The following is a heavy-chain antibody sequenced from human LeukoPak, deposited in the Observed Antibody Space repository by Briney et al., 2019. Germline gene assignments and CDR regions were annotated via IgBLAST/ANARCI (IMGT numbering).Heavy chain of an antibody. CDR2: IGASGATT. J-gene: IGHJ4*02. D-gene: IGHD6-19*01. CDR3: AKDLEAVAGTIVNDY. V-gene: IGHV3-23*01. CDR1: GLTFNKYA. Sequence: GGSLRLSCAVSGLTFNKYAMNWVRQGPGKGLEWVSGIGASGATTYYADSVEGRFTISRDNSKNTLFLQLKSLRADDTGVYFCAKDLEAVAGTIVNDYWGQGTPVTVSS.